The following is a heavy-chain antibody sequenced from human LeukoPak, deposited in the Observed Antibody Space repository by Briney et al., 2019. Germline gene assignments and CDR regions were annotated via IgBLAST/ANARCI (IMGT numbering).Heavy chain of an antibody. J-gene: IGHJ4*02. CDR2: ISSSGSTI. Sequence: PGGSLRLSCAASGFTFSDYYMSWIRQAPGKGLEWVSYISSSGSTIYYADSVKGRFTISRDNAKNSLYLQMNSLRAEDTAVYYCATEGRYYYDSSGTDYWGQGTLVTVSS. D-gene: IGHD3-22*01. V-gene: IGHV3-11*01. CDR3: ATEGRYYYDSSGTDY. CDR1: GFTFSDYY.